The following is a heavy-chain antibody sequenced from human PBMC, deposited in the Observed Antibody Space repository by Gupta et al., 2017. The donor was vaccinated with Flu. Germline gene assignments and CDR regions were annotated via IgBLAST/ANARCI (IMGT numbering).Heavy chain of an antibody. CDR2: IYSGGNT. D-gene: IGHD5-18*01. Sequence: EVQLVESGGGLIQPGGSLRLSCAASGFTVSSSYMSWVRQAPGKRLELVSIIYSGGNTYYADSGKGRFTISRDSSKNTLYLQMNSLRGEDTAVYFCARDSLRTNSFYYMDVWGKGTTVTVSS. V-gene: IGHV3-53*01. CDR1: GFTVSSSY. J-gene: IGHJ6*03. CDR3: ARDSLRTNSFYYMDV.